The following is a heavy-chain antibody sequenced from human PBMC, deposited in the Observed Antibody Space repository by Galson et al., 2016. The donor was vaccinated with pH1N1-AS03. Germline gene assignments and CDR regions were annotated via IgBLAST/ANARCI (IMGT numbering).Heavy chain of an antibody. CDR3: ARERQWVSGDSGPRYGMDV. V-gene: IGHV4-4*07. CDR2: MYASGDT. Sequence: TLSLTCTLSGDSIGGYYWNWVRQPAGEGLQWLGRMYASGDTLYNPSLKSRLTMSVDTSKNHFSLKLNSVTAADTAVYYCARERQWVSGDSGPRYGMDVWGQGTTVTVSS. J-gene: IGHJ6*02. D-gene: IGHD3-10*02. CDR1: GDSIGGYY.